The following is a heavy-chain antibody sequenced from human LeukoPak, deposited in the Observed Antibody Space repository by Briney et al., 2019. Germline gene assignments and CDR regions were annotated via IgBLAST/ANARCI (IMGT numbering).Heavy chain of an antibody. J-gene: IGHJ4*03. Sequence: ASVKVSCKASGYTFPSYGISWVRQAPGQGLEWMGWISAYNGNTNYAQKLQGRVTMTTETSTSTAYMELRSLRSDDTAVYYCARSLVDHSTFDYWGQGTLVTVSS. CDR3: ARSLVDHSTFDY. D-gene: IGHD2-2*01. V-gene: IGHV1-18*01. CDR2: ISAYNGNT. CDR1: GYTFPSYG.